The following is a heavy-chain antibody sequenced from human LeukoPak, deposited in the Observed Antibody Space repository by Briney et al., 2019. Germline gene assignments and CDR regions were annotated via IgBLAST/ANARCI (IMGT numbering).Heavy chain of an antibody. D-gene: IGHD6-19*01. CDR1: GFTFSSYG. CDR3: AKECSSGWFWGYGMDV. Sequence: HPGGSLRLSCAASGFTFSSYGMHWVRQAPGKGLEWVAVISYDGSNKYYAGSVKGRFTISRDNSKNTLYLQMNSLRAEDTAVYYCAKECSSGWFWGYGMDVWGQGTTVTVSS. CDR2: ISYDGSNK. J-gene: IGHJ6*02. V-gene: IGHV3-30*18.